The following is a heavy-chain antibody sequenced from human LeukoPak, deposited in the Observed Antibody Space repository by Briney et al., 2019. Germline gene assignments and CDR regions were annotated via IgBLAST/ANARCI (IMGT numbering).Heavy chain of an antibody. CDR3: ARDRSRRGYSYGYTGQAADY. D-gene: IGHD5-18*01. CDR1: GGSISSGSYY. J-gene: IGHJ4*02. V-gene: IGHV4-61*02. CDR2: IYTSGST. Sequence: SETLSLTCTVSGGSISSGSYYWSWIRQPAGKGLEWIGRIYTSGSTNYNPSLKSRVTISVDTSKNQFSLKLSSVTAADTAVYYCARDRSRRGYSYGYTGQAADYWGQGTLVTVSS.